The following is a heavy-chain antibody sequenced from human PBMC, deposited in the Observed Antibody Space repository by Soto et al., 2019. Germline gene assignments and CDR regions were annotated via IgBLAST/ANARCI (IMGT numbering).Heavy chain of an antibody. Sequence: GGSLRLSCSASGFTFSSYAMHWVRQAPGKGLEYVSAISSNGVSTYSADSLKGRFTISSDNSKNTLYLQMSSLRAEDSVVYYCVKGRYGGSGWYFDLWGRGALVTVSS. CDR3: VKGRYGGSGWYFDL. CDR2: ISSNGVST. D-gene: IGHD3-16*01. J-gene: IGHJ2*01. CDR1: GFTFSSYA. V-gene: IGHV3-64D*06.